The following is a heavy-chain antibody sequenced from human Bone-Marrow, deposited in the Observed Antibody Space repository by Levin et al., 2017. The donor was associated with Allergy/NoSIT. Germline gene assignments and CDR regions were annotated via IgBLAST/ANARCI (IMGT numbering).Heavy chain of an antibody. Sequence: GESLKISCEASGFIFSGYGMHWVRQAPGKGLEWVAVIWYDGNKQYYSDSVKGRFTISRDNSKDTLYLQMNSLRAEDTATYYCAASYCTTTRCYALDYWGQGALVTVSS. V-gene: IGHV3-33*01. CDR2: IWYDGNKQ. J-gene: IGHJ4*02. D-gene: IGHD2-2*01. CDR3: AASYCTTTRCYALDY. CDR1: GFIFSGYG.